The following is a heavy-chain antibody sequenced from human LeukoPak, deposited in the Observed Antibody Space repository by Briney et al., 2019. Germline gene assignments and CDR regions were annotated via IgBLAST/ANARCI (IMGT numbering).Heavy chain of an antibody. Sequence: PGGSLRLSCAASGFTFSSYAMHWVRQAPGKGLEWVAVISYDGSNKYYADSVKGRFTISRDNSKNTLYLQMNSLRAEDTAVYYCARDHAGTFDYWGQGTLVTVSS. J-gene: IGHJ4*02. V-gene: IGHV3-30-3*01. CDR2: ISYDGSNK. D-gene: IGHD6-13*01. CDR1: GFTFSSYA. CDR3: ARDHAGTFDY.